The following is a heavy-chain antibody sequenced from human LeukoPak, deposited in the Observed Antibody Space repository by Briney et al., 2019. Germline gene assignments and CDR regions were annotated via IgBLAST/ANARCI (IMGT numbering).Heavy chain of an antibody. J-gene: IGHJ6*03. CDR2: IIPIFGTA. Sequence: ASVKVSCKASGYTFTSYAISWVRQAPGQGLEWMGRIIPIFGTANYAQKFQGRVTITTDESMSTAYMELSSLRSEDTAVYYCARDGIAVAGNGMDVWGKGTTVTVSS. CDR1: GYTFTSYA. V-gene: IGHV1-69*05. CDR3: ARDGIAVAGNGMDV. D-gene: IGHD6-19*01.